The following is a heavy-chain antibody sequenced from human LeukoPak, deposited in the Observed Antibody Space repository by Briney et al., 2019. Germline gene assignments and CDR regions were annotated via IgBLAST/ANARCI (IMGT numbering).Heavy chain of an antibody. V-gene: IGHV4-61*02. J-gene: IGHJ1*01. CDR2: IYTSGST. D-gene: IGHD3-22*01. CDR1: GGSISSGSYY. Sequence: SETLSLTCTVSGGSISSGSYYWSWIRQPAGKGLEWIGRIYTSGSTSYNPSLKSRVTISVDTSKNQFSLKLSSVTAADTAVYYCARVAYYYDSSGYNEYFQHWGQGTLVTVSS. CDR3: ARVAYYYDSSGYNEYFQH.